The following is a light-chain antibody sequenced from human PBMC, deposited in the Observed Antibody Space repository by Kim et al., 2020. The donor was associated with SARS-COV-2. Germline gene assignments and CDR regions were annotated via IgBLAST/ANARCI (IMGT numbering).Light chain of an antibody. Sequence: QSALTQPASVSGSPGQSITISCTGTDSDVGAYGFVSWYQQHPDKAPQLIIYDVFNRPSGVSNRFSGSKSGNTASLTISGLQADDEADYYCISFTASGTWVYWGGTQLTVL. V-gene: IGLV2-14*03. CDR1: DSDVGAYGF. CDR3: ISFTASGTWV. CDR2: DVF. J-gene: IGLJ3*02.